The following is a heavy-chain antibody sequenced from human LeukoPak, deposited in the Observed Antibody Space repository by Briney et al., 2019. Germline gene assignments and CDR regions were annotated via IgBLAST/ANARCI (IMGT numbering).Heavy chain of an antibody. V-gene: IGHV1-2*02. J-gene: IGHJ4*02. CDR3: ARVRYSYGYGDY. D-gene: IGHD5-18*01. CDR2: INPNSGGT. CDR1: GYTFTSYG. Sequence: GASVKVSCKASGYTFTSYGISWVRQAPGQGLEWMGWINPNSGGTNYAQKFQGRVTMTRDTSISTAYMELSRLRSDDTAVYYCARVRYSYGYGDYWGQGTLVTVSS.